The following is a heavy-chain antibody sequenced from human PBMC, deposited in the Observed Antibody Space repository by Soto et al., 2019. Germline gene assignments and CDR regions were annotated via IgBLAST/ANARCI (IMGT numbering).Heavy chain of an antibody. CDR2: ISANNGNT. J-gene: IGHJ4*02. D-gene: IGHD1-26*01. Sequence: QVQLVQSGAEVKKPGASVKVSCKASGYTFTSYGITWVRQAPGQGLEWMGWISANNGNTHYVQKLQGRVTMTTDTSTNTAYMELRSLRSDDTAVYYGTRNRGSYALDYWGQGTLVTVSS. CDR1: GYTFTSYG. V-gene: IGHV1-18*01. CDR3: TRNRGSYALDY.